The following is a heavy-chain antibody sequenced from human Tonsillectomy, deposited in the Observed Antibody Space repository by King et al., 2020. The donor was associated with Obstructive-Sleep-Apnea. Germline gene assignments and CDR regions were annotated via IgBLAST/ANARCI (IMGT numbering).Heavy chain of an antibody. CDR2: LYSGGST. D-gene: IGHD3-22*01. Sequence: VQLVESGGGLVQPGGSLRLSCAASGFIVSSNYMTWVRQAPGKGLEWVSVLYSGGSTYYADSVKGRFTISRHDSKNTVDLQMNSLRVEDTAIYYCARASYSSGYFNGFDYWGQGTLVTVSS. CDR3: ARASYSSGYFNGFDY. CDR1: GFIVSSNY. V-gene: IGHV3-53*04. J-gene: IGHJ4*02.